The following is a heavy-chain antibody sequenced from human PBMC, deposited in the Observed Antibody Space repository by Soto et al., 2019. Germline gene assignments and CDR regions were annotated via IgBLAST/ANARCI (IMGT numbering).Heavy chain of an antibody. Sequence: NPSGNLALTSTVSGGSITSYYGSWIRQPPGKGLEWIGYIYYSGSTNYNPSLKSRVTISVDTSKNQFPLKLSSVTAADTALYYWSRFYDSSGYYYDYWRQGTPVTACS. V-gene: IGHV4-59*01. D-gene: IGHD3-22*01. CDR2: IYYSGST. CDR1: GGSITSYY. J-gene: IGHJ4*02. CDR3: SRFYDSSGYYYDY.